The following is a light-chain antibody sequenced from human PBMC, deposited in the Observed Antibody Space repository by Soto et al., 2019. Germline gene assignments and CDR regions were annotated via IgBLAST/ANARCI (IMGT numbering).Light chain of an antibody. V-gene: IGLV2-23*01. Sequence: QYVLTQPASVSGSPGQSITISCTGSSSAVGSYRLVSWYQHHPGKVPKLIIYEGSKRPSGVSNRFSGSEPGNTASLTISGLQAEDEADYYCCSSAPSRTFVFGTGTKVTVL. CDR3: CSSAPSRTFV. CDR2: EGS. CDR1: SSAVGSYRL. J-gene: IGLJ1*01.